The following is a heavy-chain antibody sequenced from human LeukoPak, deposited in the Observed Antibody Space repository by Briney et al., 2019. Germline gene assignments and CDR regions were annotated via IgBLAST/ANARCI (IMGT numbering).Heavy chain of an antibody. CDR3: AREVDYYGGDY. J-gene: IGHJ4*02. CDR2: IIPILGIA. V-gene: IGHV1-69*04. D-gene: IGHD3-22*01. CDR1: GGTFSSYA. Sequence: GASVKVSCKASGGTFSSYAISWVRQAPGQGLEWMGRIIPILGIANYAQKFQGRVTITADESTSTAYMELSSLRSEDTAVYYCAREVDYYGGDYWGQGTLVTVSS.